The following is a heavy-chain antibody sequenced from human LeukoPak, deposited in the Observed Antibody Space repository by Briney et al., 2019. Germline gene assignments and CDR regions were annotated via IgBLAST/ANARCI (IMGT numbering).Heavy chain of an antibody. CDR1: GGPIDHMNYY. CDR3: ARASGRYFDWLQGPFDY. J-gene: IGHJ4*02. Sequence: SETLSLTCTVSGGPIDHMNYYWGWIRWAPGKGLEWIGSIYYSGSTYYNPSLKSRVTMLIDTSKNQFSLNLNSVTAADTAVYFCARASGRYFDWLQGPFDYWGQGSLVTVSS. D-gene: IGHD3-9*01. V-gene: IGHV4-39*07. CDR2: IYYSGST.